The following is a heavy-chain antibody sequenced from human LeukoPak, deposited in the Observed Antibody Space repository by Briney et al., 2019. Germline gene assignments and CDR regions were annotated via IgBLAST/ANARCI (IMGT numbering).Heavy chain of an antibody. CDR3: ARAYGNSDDY. D-gene: IGHD4-11*01. Sequence: GRSLRLSCVASGFSFSSSGMHWVRQAPGKGLEYVSAISSNGGGTYGTYYANSVKGRFTVSRDNSKNTLYLQMGSLRVEDMAVYYCARAYGNSDDYWGQGTLVTVSS. CDR2: ISSNGGGTYGT. CDR1: GFSFSSSG. J-gene: IGHJ4*02. V-gene: IGHV3-64*01.